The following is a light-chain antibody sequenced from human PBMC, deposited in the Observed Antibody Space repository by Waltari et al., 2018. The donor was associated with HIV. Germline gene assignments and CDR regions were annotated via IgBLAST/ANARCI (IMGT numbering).Light chain of an antibody. J-gene: IGLJ3*02. CDR1: LPNIGSNY. Sequence: QSVLIQPPSAPGTPGQRVTITCSGGLPNIGSNYVFCYQQFSGMAPKLVIFRNDQRPPEVHDRFTGSKSGTSASLIITGLQSEDESDYYCAVWDDKLGAWLFGGGTRVTV. V-gene: IGLV1-47*01. CDR2: RND. CDR3: AVWDDKLGAWL.